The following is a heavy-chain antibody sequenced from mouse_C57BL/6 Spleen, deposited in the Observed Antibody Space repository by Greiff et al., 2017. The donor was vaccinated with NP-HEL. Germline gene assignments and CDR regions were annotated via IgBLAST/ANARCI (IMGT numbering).Heavy chain of an antibody. CDR2: INPGSGGT. D-gene: IGHD1-1*01. CDR1: GYAFTNYL. Sequence: VKLQESGAELVRPGTSVKVSCKASGYAFTNYLIEWVKQRPGQGLEWIGVINPGSGGTNYNEKFKGKATLTADKSSSTAYMQLSSLTSEDSAVYFCARRGYYGSSYEDWYFDVWGTGTTVTVSS. CDR3: ARRGYYGSSYEDWYFDV. V-gene: IGHV1-54*01. J-gene: IGHJ1*03.